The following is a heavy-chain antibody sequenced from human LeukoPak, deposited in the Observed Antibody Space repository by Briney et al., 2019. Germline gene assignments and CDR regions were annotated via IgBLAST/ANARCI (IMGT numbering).Heavy chain of an antibody. D-gene: IGHD3-22*01. CDR2: INSDGSST. V-gene: IGHV3-74*01. CDR3: TRDLNYGSIDYYYV. Sequence: GGSQRLSCAASGFTFSSYWMHWVRQAPGKGLLWVSRINSDGSSTRYADSVKGRFTISRDNAKNTLYLQVNSLRAEDTAVYYCTRDLNYGSIDYYYVWGQGTMFTVSS. CDR1: GFTFSSYW. J-gene: IGHJ4*02.